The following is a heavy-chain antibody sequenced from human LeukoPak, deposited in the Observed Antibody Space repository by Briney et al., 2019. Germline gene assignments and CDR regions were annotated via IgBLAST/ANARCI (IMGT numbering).Heavy chain of an antibody. CDR1: GGSISSSSYY. D-gene: IGHD6-13*01. V-gene: IGHV4-39*07. CDR2: IYYSGST. CDR3: ARGRYSSTGNWFDP. Sequence: SETLSLTCTVSGGSISSSSYYWGWIRQPPGKGLEWIGSIYYSGSTYYNPSLKSRVTISVDTSKNQFSLKLSSVTAADTAVYYCARGRYSSTGNWFDPSGQGTLVTVSS. J-gene: IGHJ5*02.